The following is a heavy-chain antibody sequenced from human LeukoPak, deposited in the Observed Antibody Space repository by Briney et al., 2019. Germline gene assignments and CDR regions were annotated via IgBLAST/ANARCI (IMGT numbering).Heavy chain of an antibody. V-gene: IGHV4-59*01. Sequence: PSETLSLTCTVSGGSISSYYWSWIRQPPRKGLEWIGYIYYSGSTNYNPSLKSRVTISVDTSKNQFSLKLSSVTAADTAAYYCARERYSGYEDNWGQGTLVTVSS. D-gene: IGHD5-12*01. CDR2: IYYSGST. CDR1: GGSISSYY. J-gene: IGHJ4*02. CDR3: ARERYSGYEDN.